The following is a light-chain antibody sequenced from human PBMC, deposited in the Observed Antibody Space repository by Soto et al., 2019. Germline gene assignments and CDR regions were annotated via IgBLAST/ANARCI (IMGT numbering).Light chain of an antibody. CDR1: THNIGDGHD. CDR3: QAYDSSLHAWV. J-gene: IGLJ3*02. CDR2: GNN. V-gene: IGLV1-40*01. Sequence: QYVLTQPPSVSGAPGQRFTIYCTGNTHNIGDGHDVHWYQQLPGSAPKLLIYGNNNRPSGVPDRFSGSKSGTSASLAITGLQVDDEADYYCQAYDSSLHAWVFGGETKLTVL.